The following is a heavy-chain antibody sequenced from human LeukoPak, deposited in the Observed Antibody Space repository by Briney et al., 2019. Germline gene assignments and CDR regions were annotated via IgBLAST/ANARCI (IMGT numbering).Heavy chain of an antibody. D-gene: IGHD1-26*01. Sequence: SQTLSLTCALSGDSVSTNSATWTWLRQSPSRGLEWLGRTYYRSKWYNDYAVSMKSRITINPDTSKNQFSLQLNSVTPEDTAVYYCARLVGASWFDSWGQGTLVTVSS. J-gene: IGHJ5*01. CDR1: GDSVSTNSAT. CDR2: TYYRSKWYN. V-gene: IGHV6-1*01. CDR3: ARLVGASWFDS.